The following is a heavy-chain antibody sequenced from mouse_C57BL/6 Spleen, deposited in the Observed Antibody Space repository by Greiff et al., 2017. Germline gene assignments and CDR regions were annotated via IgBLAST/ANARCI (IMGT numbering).Heavy chain of an antibody. V-gene: IGHV1-62-2*01. Sequence: QVQLQQPGAELVKPGASVKLSCKASGYTFTEYTIHWVKQRPGQGLEWIGWFYPGSGSIKYNEKFKDKATLTADKSSSTAYMELSRLTSEDSAVYFCARDEEGDYYGSSYGAMDYWGQGTSVTVSA. CDR3: ARDEEGDYYGSSYGAMDY. J-gene: IGHJ4*01. CDR2: FYPGSGSI. D-gene: IGHD1-1*01. CDR1: GYTFTEYT.